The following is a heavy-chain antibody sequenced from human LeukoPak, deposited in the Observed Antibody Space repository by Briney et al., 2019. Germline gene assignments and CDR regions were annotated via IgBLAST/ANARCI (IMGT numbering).Heavy chain of an antibody. CDR2: IYYSGST. V-gene: IGHV4-59*01. J-gene: IGHJ5*02. CDR3: AREHHSSGYYYSSWFDP. Sequence: SETLSLTCTVSGGSISSYYWSRIRQPPGKGLEWIGYIYYSGSTNYNPSLKSRVTISVDTSKNQFSLKLSSVTAADTAVYYCAREHHSSGYYYSSWFDPWGQGTLVTVSS. D-gene: IGHD3-22*01. CDR1: GGSISSYY.